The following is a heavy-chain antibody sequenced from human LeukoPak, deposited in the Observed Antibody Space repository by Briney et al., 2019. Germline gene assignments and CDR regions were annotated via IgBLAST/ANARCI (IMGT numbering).Heavy chain of an antibody. D-gene: IGHD3-10*01. Sequence: GGSLRLSCAASGFTVSSNYMSWVRQAPGKGLEWVSTIRGSGDITYYADSVKGRFTISRDNSKNTLYLQMNSLRAEDTAVYYCAKGTYGSGIYGSIDYWGQGTLVTVSS. CDR3: AKGTYGSGIYGSIDY. CDR2: IRGSGDIT. J-gene: IGHJ4*02. V-gene: IGHV3-23*01. CDR1: GFTVSSNY.